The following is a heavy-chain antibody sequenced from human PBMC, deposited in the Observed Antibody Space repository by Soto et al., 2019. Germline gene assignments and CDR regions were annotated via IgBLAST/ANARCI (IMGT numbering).Heavy chain of an antibody. J-gene: IGHJ6*03. D-gene: IGHD2-15*01. CDR2: ISGSGSTI. Sequence: QVQLVESGGGLVKPGGSLRLSCAASGFTFSDYYMSWIRQAPGKGLEWVSYISGSGSTIYYADSVKGRFTISRDNAKNSLHLQMNSLRAEDTAVYYCESGVAASQFYYYYMDVWAKGTTVTVSS. CDR3: ESGVAASQFYYYYMDV. V-gene: IGHV3-11*04. CDR1: GFTFSDYY.